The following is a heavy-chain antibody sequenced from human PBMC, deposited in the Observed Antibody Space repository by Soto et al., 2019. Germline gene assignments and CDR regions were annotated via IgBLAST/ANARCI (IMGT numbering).Heavy chain of an antibody. J-gene: IGHJ4*02. Sequence: QGQLVESGGGVVQPGRSLRLSCAASGSSFSNYGIQWVRQVPGKGLEWVAVISYDGTYNHYTDSVKGRFTISRDNSKNTVYLQRNSLRADDTAVYYCAKDRGYYSSSWPSYWGQGTLVTVSS. CDR2: ISYDGTYN. V-gene: IGHV3-30*18. CDR1: GSSFSNYG. D-gene: IGHD6-13*01. CDR3: AKDRGYYSSSWPSY.